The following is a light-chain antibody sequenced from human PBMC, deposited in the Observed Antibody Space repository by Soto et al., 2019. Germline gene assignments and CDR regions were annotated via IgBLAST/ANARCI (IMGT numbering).Light chain of an antibody. J-gene: IGKJ1*01. CDR3: QQYGSSRT. V-gene: IGKV3-20*01. Sequence: EIVLTQSPGTLSLSPGERATLSCRASQSVSSSYLAWYQQKPGQAPRLLIYGASSRATGILDRFSGSGSGTDFTLTISRLEVDDFAVNYCQQYGSSRTFGQGTKVEIK. CDR2: GAS. CDR1: QSVSSSY.